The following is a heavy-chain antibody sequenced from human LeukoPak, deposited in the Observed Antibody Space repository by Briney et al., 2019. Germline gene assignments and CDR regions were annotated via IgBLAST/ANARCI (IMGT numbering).Heavy chain of an antibody. CDR3: ARGTQRGY. Sequence: SGGPLRLSCTASGFTFSSYSMNWVRQAPGKGLEWVSSISSSSSYIYYADSVKGRFTISRDNAKNSLYLQMNSLRAEDTAVYYCARGTQRGYWGQGTLVTVSS. D-gene: IGHD3/OR15-3a*01. CDR2: ISSSSSYI. V-gene: IGHV3-21*01. CDR1: GFTFSSYS. J-gene: IGHJ4*02.